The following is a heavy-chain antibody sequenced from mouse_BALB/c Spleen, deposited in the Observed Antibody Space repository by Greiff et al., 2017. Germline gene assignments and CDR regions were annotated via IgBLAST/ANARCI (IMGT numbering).Heavy chain of an antibody. J-gene: IGHJ2*01. CDR1: GYSITSCYY. V-gene: IGHV3-6*02. CDR3: ARDRERLTKGYFDY. CDR2: ISYDGSN. Sequence: EVKLMESGPGLVKPSQSLSLTCSVTGYSITSCYYWYCIRPFAENKLEWMGYISYDGSNNYNPSLKNRIPITRDTSKNQFFLELNSVTTEDTATSKCARDRERLTKGYFDYWGQGTTLTDSS.